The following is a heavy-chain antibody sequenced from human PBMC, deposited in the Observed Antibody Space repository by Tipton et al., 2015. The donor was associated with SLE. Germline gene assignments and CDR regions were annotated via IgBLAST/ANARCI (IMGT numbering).Heavy chain of an antibody. D-gene: IGHD2-8*01. CDR2: IYYTGTT. CDR3: ARRYGTSFDY. V-gene: IGHV4-30-4*01. J-gene: IGHJ4*02. CDR1: GASINSGTYY. Sequence: TLSLTCAVSGASINSGTYYWNWIRQHPGKELEWIGHIYYTGTTYYNPSLKSRLTLSMDTSKNQFSLRVSSVTAADTAVYYCARRYGTSFDYWDQGTLVTVSS.